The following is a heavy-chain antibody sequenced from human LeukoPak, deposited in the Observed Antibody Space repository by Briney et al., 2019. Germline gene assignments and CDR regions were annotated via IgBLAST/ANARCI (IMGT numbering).Heavy chain of an antibody. CDR1: GFTFSTYW. J-gene: IGHJ4*02. Sequence: GGSLRLSCAASGFTFSTYWMAWVRQAPGEGLEWVANIKGDESARHQADSVKGRFTISRDNTQKSVYLQMSNLRGDDTAVYYCARDVVGSLDYWGQGTLVTVSS. CDR3: ARDVVGSLDY. V-gene: IGHV3-7*01. D-gene: IGHD1-26*01. CDR2: IKGDESAR.